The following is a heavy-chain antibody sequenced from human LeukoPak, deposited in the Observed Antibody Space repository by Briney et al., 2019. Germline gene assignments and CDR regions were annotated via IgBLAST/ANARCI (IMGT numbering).Heavy chain of an antibody. Sequence: ASVKVSCKASGYTFTGYYMHWVRQAPGQGLEWMGRINPNGGGTNYAQKFQGRVTMTRDTSISTAYMELSRLRSEDTAVYYCARVFRGIAAAGSFDYWGQGTLVTVSS. CDR3: ARVFRGIAAAGSFDY. J-gene: IGHJ4*02. D-gene: IGHD6-13*01. CDR1: GYTFTGYY. V-gene: IGHV1-2*06. CDR2: INPNGGGT.